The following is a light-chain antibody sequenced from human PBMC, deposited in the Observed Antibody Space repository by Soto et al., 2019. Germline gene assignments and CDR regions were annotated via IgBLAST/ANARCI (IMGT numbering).Light chain of an antibody. J-gene: IGKJ5*01. CDR3: QHYVSYPIT. V-gene: IGKV1-16*01. CDR1: QAISNY. CDR2: DAS. Sequence: IQMTQSPSSLSSSVGDRVTITFLASQAISNYLAWIQQKPGKAPKSLIYDASTLHSGVPSRFSGSGSGTEFTLTISSLQPEDFATYYCQHYVSYPITFGQGTRLEIK.